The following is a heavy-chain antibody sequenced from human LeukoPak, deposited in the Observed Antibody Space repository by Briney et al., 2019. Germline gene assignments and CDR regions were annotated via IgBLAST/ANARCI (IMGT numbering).Heavy chain of an antibody. CDR1: GFTFDDYG. J-gene: IGHJ4*02. Sequence: GGSLRLSCAASGFTFDDYGMSWVRQGPGKGLEWVSGINWNGGSTVYADSVKGRFTISRDNAKNSLYLQMNSLRAEDTALYYCASRYFDYDSSGYHLFDYWGQGTLVTVSS. D-gene: IGHD3-22*01. CDR2: INWNGGST. CDR3: ASRYFDYDSSGYHLFDY. V-gene: IGHV3-20*04.